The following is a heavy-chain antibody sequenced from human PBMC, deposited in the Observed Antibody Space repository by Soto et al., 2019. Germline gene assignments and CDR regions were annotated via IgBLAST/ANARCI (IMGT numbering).Heavy chain of an antibody. D-gene: IGHD2-15*01. J-gene: IGHJ4*02. Sequence: PSETLSLTCTVSGGSISSSSYFWAWIRQPPGKGLEWIGSIYYSGSTYYNPSLKSRVTISVDTSKNQFSLKLNFVTAADPAFYYCARLVSGGPQPFDYWGQGTQVTVSS. CDR2: IYYSGST. CDR3: ARLVSGGPQPFDY. CDR1: GGSISSSSYF. V-gene: IGHV4-39*01.